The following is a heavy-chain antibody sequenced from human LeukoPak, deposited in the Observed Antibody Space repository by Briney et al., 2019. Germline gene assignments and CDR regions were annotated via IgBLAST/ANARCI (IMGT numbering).Heavy chain of an antibody. D-gene: IGHD1-7*01. CDR3: AKVGLELRGGWFDP. J-gene: IGHJ3*01. Sequence: GRSLRLSCAASGFTFSSYAMSWVRQAPGKGLEWGSAISGSGGSTYYADAVKDRFTISRDNSKNALYLQMNSLRAEDTAVYYCAKVGLELRGGWFDPWGQGTMVTVSS. CDR1: GFTFSSYA. CDR2: ISGSGGST. V-gene: IGHV3-23*01.